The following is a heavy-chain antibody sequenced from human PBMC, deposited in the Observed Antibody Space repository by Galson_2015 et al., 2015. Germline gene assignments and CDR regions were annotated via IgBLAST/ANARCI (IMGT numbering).Heavy chain of an antibody. D-gene: IGHD3-22*01. CDR1: GFTLSSYA. CDR2: ISYDGSNK. J-gene: IGHJ6*02. Sequence: SLRLSCAASGFTLSSYAMHWVRQAPGKGLEWAAVISYDGSNKYYADSVKGRFTISRDNSKNTLYLQLNSLRAEGTAVYYCARDMRFYFDSSGHSYYYYVMDVWGQGTTVTVSS. CDR3: ARDMRFYFDSSGHSYYYYVMDV. V-gene: IGHV3-30-3*01.